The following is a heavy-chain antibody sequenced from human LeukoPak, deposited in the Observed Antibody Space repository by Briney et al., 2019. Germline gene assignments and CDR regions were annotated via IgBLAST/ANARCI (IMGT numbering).Heavy chain of an antibody. Sequence: PSETLSLTCTVSGGSISSFFWSWIRQPPGKGLEWIGSMHYSGDSKYNPSLTSRVSLSIDTSKQQFSLRLSSVTAADTAVYYCARDLELERNRWNYFESWGQGTLVTVSS. CDR2: MHYSGDS. V-gene: IGHV4-59*01. CDR1: GGSISSFF. CDR3: ARDLELERNRWNYFES. J-gene: IGHJ4*02. D-gene: IGHD1-1*01.